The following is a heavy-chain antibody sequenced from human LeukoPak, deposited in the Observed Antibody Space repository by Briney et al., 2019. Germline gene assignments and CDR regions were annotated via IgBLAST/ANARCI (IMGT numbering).Heavy chain of an antibody. V-gene: IGHV1-8*01. Sequence: GASVKVSCKASGYTFTSYDINWVRQATGQGLEWMGWMNPNSGNTGYAQKFQGRVTMTRNTSISTAYMELSSLRSEDTAVYYCARTRGSLVVVPAPYYYYMDVWGKGTTVTVSS. CDR1: GYTFTSYD. CDR3: ARTRGSLVVVPAPYYYYMDV. CDR2: MNPNSGNT. J-gene: IGHJ6*03. D-gene: IGHD2-2*01.